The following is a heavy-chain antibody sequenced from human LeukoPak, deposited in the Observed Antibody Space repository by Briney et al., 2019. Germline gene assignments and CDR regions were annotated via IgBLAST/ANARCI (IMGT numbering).Heavy chain of an antibody. Sequence: PSETLSLTCTVSGGSISSGGYYWSWIRQHPGKGLEWIGYIYYSGSTYYNPSLKSRVTISVDTSKNQFSLKLSSVTAADTAVYYCARASGTRRDGYGRVDYWGQGTLVTVSS. CDR1: GGSISSGGYY. CDR3: ARASGTRRDGYGRVDY. CDR2: IYYSGST. D-gene: IGHD5-24*01. J-gene: IGHJ4*02. V-gene: IGHV4-31*03.